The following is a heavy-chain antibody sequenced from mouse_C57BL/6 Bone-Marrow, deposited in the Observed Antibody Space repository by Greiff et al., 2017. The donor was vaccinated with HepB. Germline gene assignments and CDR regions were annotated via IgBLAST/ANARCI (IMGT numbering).Heavy chain of an antibody. CDR3: AREGYDYGGSAWFAY. V-gene: IGHV1-55*01. Sequence: QVQLQQPGAELVKPGASVKMSCKASGYTFTSYWITWVKQRPGQGLEWIGDIYPGSGSTNYNEKFKSKATLTVDTSSSTAYMQISSLTSEDSAVYYCAREGYDYGGSAWFAYWGQGTLVTVSA. CDR2: IYPGSGST. D-gene: IGHD2-4*01. CDR1: GYTFTSYW. J-gene: IGHJ3*01.